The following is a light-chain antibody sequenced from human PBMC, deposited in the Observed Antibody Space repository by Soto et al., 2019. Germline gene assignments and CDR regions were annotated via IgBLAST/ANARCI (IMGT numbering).Light chain of an antibody. Sequence: EIVMTQSPATLSVSRGERATLSCRASQSVSSNLAWYQQKPGQAPRLLIYHASTRATGIPARFSGSGSGTEFTLTISSLQSEDFAVYYCQQYNKWPLTFGGGTKMEIK. CDR1: QSVSSN. CDR3: QQYNKWPLT. V-gene: IGKV3-15*01. CDR2: HAS. J-gene: IGKJ4*01.